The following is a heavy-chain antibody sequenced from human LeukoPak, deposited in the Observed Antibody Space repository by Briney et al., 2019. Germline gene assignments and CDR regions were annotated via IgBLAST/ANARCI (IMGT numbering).Heavy chain of an antibody. CDR2: IYPRDGST. D-gene: IGHD6-13*01. V-gene: IGHV1-46*01. Sequence: ASVKVSCTASGYTFTSNYIHWVRQAPGQGLEWMGMIYPRDGSTSYAQKFQGRVTVTRDTSTSTVHMELSGLRSEDTAVYYCATAAGTFYYYYGMDVWGQGTTVTVSS. CDR1: GYTFTSNY. CDR3: ATAAGTFYYYYGMDV. J-gene: IGHJ6*02.